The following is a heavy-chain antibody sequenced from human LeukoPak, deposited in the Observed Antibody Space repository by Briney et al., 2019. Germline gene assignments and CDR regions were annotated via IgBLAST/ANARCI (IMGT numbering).Heavy chain of an antibody. D-gene: IGHD5-24*01. V-gene: IGHV1-69*05. CDR2: IIPIFGTA. J-gene: IGHJ4*02. CDR1: GGTFSSYA. CDR3: ARSPVEMATIGYPDY. Sequence: GSSVKVSCKASGGTFSSYAISWVRQAPGQGLEWMGGIIPIFGTANYAQKFQGRVTITTDESTSTAYMELSSLRSEDTAVYYCARSPVEMATIGYPDYWGQGTLVTVSS.